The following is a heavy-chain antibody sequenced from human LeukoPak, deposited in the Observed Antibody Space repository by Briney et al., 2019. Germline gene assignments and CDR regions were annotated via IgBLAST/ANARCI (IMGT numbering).Heavy chain of an antibody. V-gene: IGHV4-4*07. CDR1: GGSISSYY. Sequence: SETLSLTCTVSGGSISSYYWSWIRQPAGKGLEWIGRIYTSGSTNYNPSLKHRVTMSVDTSKNQFSLKLSSVTAADTAVYYCAGQYYDYVWGVTLGDAFDIWGQGTMVTVSS. CDR2: IYTSGST. J-gene: IGHJ3*02. CDR3: AGQYYDYVWGVTLGDAFDI. D-gene: IGHD3-16*01.